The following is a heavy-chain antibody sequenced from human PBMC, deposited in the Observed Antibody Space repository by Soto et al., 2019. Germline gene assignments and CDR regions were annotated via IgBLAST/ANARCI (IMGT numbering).Heavy chain of an antibody. CDR3: ARQRVPYSSNLSFDS. D-gene: IGHD6-13*01. CDR1: GGSISGSGYY. J-gene: IGHJ4*03. CDR2: IYYSGST. Sequence: QLQLQESGLGLVKSSETLSLTCTVSGGSISGSGYYWGWIRQPPGKGLEWIGSIYYSGSTFNNPSLKSRVTMTVDTPQNQSSLVLSSATAADTAVYYCARQRVPYSSNLSFDSWGHGTLVTVSS. V-gene: IGHV4-39*01.